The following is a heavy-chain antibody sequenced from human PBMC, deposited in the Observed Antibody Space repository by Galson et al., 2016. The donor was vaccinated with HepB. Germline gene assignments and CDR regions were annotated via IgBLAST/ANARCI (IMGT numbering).Heavy chain of an antibody. J-gene: IGHJ4*02. V-gene: IGHV3-30*18. Sequence: SLRLSCAASGFTFNVYGMHWVRQAPGKGLEWVASISHDRSNSYHVDSVKGRFTISRDNFKSTLYLEMNSLGGEDTAIYYCAKGDYDVLRYSDHWGQGTLVTVSS. D-gene: IGHD3-9*01. CDR1: GFTFNVYG. CDR3: AKGDYDVLRYSDH. CDR2: ISHDRSNS.